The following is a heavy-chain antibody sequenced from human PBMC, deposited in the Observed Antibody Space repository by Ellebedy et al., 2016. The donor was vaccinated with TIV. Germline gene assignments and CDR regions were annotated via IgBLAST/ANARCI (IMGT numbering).Heavy chain of an antibody. Sequence: SETLSLXCTVSGGSISSSSYYWGWIRQPPGKGLEWIGSIYYSGSTNYNPSLKSRVTISVDTSKNQFSLKLSSVTAADTAVYYCARVRVVAATYYFDYWGQGTLVTVSS. CDR1: GGSISSSSYY. CDR2: IYYSGST. CDR3: ARVRVVAATYYFDY. J-gene: IGHJ4*02. V-gene: IGHV4-39*07. D-gene: IGHD2-15*01.